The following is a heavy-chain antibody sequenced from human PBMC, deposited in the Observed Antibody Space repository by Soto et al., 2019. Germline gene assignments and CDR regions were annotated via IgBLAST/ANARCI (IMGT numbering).Heavy chain of an antibody. CDR2: INHSGST. D-gene: IGHD2-15*01. CDR1: GGSFSGYY. J-gene: IGHJ5*02. Sequence: PSETLSLTCAVYGGSFSGYYWSWIRQPPGKGLEWIGEINHSGSTNYNPSLKSRVTISVDTSKNQFSLELSSVTAADTAVYYCARKGWMVAVTGWFDPWGQGTLVTVSS. V-gene: IGHV4-34*01. CDR3: ARKGWMVAVTGWFDP.